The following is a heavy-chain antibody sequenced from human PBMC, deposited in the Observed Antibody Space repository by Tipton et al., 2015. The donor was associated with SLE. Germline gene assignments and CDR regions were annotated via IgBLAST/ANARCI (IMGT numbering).Heavy chain of an antibody. V-gene: IGHV3-30*03. CDR2: ISYDGSNK. J-gene: IGHJ5*02. D-gene: IGHD6-13*01. Sequence: SLRLSCAASGFTFSSYGMHWVRQAPGKGLEWVAVISYDGSNKYYADSVKGRFTISRDNSKNTLYLQMNSLRAEDTAVYYCARAPSSRARWFDPWGQGTLVTVSS. CDR1: GFTFSSYG. CDR3: ARAPSSRARWFDP.